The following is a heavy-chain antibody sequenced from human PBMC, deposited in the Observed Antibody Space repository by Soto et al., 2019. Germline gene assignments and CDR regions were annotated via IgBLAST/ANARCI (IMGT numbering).Heavy chain of an antibody. Sequence: QVQLQESGPGLVKPSQTLSLTCTVSGGSISSGGYYWSWIRQHPGKGLEWIGYMYYSGSTYYNPSLKYRVTISVDTSKNQFSLKVSSVTAADTAVYDCARESSFWSGPIAGYYMDVGGKGTTVTVSS. CDR1: GGSISSGGYY. J-gene: IGHJ6*03. D-gene: IGHD3-3*01. CDR3: ARESSFWSGPIAGYYMDV. CDR2: MYYSGST. V-gene: IGHV4-31*03.